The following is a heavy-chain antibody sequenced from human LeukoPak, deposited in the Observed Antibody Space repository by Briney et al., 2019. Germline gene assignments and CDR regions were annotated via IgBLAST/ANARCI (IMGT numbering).Heavy chain of an antibody. CDR3: ARAAARPDAFDI. V-gene: IGHV4-34*01. J-gene: IGHJ3*02. D-gene: IGHD6-6*01. CDR1: GGSFSGYY. CDR2: INHSGST. Sequence: SETLSLTCAVYGGSFSGYYWSWICQPPGKGLEWIGEINHSGSTNYNPSLKSRVTISVDTSKNQFSLKLSSVTAADTAVYYCARAAARPDAFDIWGQGTMVTVSS.